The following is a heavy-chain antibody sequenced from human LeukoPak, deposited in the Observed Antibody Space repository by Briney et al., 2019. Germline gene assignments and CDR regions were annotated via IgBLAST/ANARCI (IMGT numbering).Heavy chain of an antibody. J-gene: IGHJ4*02. CDR1: GFTFSSYS. Sequence: GGSLRLSCAASGFTFSSYSMNWVRQAPGKGLEWVSSISSSSSYIYYADSVKGRFTISRDNSKNTLYLQMGSLRAEDMAVYYCARDGGGIAAAYYFDYWGQGTLVTVSS. V-gene: IGHV3-21*01. CDR3: ARDGGGIAAAYYFDY. CDR2: ISSSSSYI. D-gene: IGHD6-13*01.